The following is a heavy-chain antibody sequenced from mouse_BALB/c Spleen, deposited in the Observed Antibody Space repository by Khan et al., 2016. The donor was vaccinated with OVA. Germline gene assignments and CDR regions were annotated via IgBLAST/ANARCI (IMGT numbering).Heavy chain of an antibody. CDR2: IRYSGNT. V-gene: IGHV3-2*02. CDR3: ARVSGGDFDY. D-gene: IGHD4-1*01. CDR1: GYSITSDYA. J-gene: IGHJ2*01. Sequence: EVQLQESGPGLVKPSQSLSLTCTVTGYSITSDYAWNWIRQFPGNKLEWLGYIRYSGNTKYNPSLKSRISVTRDTSKNQFFLQLNSVTTEDSATYYCARVSGGDFDYWGQGTTLTVSS.